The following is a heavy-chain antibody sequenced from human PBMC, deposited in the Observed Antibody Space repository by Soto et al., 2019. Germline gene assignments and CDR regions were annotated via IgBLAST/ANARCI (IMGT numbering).Heavy chain of an antibody. Sequence: QVQLVQSGAEVKKPGSSVKVSCKASGGTFSSYAISWVRQAPGQGLEWMGGIIPIFGTANYAQKFQGRVTIXADESTSTAXXELXSLRSEDTAVYYCARPSMVRGVHPSDYYYYGMDVWGQGTTVTVSS. V-gene: IGHV1-69*01. J-gene: IGHJ6*02. CDR3: ARPSMVRGVHPSDYYYYGMDV. D-gene: IGHD3-10*01. CDR1: GGTFSSYA. CDR2: IIPIFGTA.